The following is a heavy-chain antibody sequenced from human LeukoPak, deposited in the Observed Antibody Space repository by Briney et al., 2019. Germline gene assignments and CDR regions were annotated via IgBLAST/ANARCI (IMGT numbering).Heavy chain of an antibody. CDR3: ASLLSGGGYAFDI. CDR1: GFTFSRYW. D-gene: IGHD3-16*01. CDR2: INSDGRST. Sequence: PGRSLRLSCAASGFTFSRYWMHWVRQAPAKGLVWVSRINSDGRSTDNADSVKGRFPISRDNAKNTLYLQMNSLRAEDTAVYYCASLLSGGGYAFDIWGQGTMVTVSS. V-gene: IGHV3-74*01. J-gene: IGHJ3*02.